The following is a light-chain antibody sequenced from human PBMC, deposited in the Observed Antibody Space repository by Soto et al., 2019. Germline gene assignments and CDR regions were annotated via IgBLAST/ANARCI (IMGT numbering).Light chain of an antibody. CDR3: QQSYKMPS. Sequence: EIPLTQSPSSLAASVGDRLTLTCRASRNVSIYLNCYQHKPGKGPTLLIHATSNLQIGVPSLFSGSGSGTEFTLTISRLEPEDFGTYYCQQSYKMPSFGQGTRLVIK. V-gene: IGKV1-39*01. CDR1: RNVSIY. CDR2: ATS. J-gene: IGKJ5*01.